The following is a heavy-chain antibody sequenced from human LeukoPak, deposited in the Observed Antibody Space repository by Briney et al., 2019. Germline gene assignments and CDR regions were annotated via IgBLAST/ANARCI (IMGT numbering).Heavy chain of an antibody. CDR1: GYTFTGYY. Sequence: ASVKVSCKASGYTFTGYYMHWVRQAPGQVLEWMGWIYPNSGGTNYAQKFQGRVTMTRDTSISTAYMELSRLRSDDTAVYYCARDREGIVVVPAAINFYYMDVWGKGTTVTVSS. J-gene: IGHJ6*03. D-gene: IGHD2-2*01. CDR3: ARDREGIVVVPAAINFYYMDV. V-gene: IGHV1-2*02. CDR2: IYPNSGGT.